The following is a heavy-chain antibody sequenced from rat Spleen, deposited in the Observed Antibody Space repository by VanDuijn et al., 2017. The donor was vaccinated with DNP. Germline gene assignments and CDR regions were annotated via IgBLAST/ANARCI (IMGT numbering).Heavy chain of an antibody. Sequence: EVKLVESGGGLVQPGRSLKLSCAASGFNFNDYWMGWVRQAPGKGLEWIGGINKDSSIINYTPSLKVKFTISRDNAQNILYLQMSKLGSEETAIYYWARGPNYGGWPDYFDYWGQGVMVTVSS. CDR2: INKDSSII. CDR3: ARGPNYGGWPDYFDY. V-gene: IGHV4-2*01. D-gene: IGHD1-11*01. J-gene: IGHJ2*01. CDR1: GFNFNDYW.